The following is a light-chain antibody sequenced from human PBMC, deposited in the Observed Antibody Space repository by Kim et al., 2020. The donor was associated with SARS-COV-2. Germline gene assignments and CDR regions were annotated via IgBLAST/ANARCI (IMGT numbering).Light chain of an antibody. CDR3: AAWDDSLNGYV. CDR1: SSNIGNNF. CDR2: SVN. V-gene: IGLV1-44*01. J-gene: IGLJ1*01. Sequence: QSVLTQPPSASGTPGQRVTISCSGSSSNIGNNFVNWYQQVPGTAPKLLIYSVNQRSSGVPGRFSGSSSGTSASLAISGLQSEDEADYYCAAWDDSLNGYVFGTGTKVTVL.